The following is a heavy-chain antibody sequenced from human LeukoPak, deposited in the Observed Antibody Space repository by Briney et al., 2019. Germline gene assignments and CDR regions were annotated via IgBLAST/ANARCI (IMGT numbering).Heavy chain of an antibody. CDR2: IIPIFGTA. Sequence: SVKVSCKASGGTFSSYAISWVRQAPGQGLEWMGRIIPIFGTANYAQKFQGRVAITTDESTSTAYMELSSLRSEDTAVYYCAREHYSNYGHWFDPWGQGTLVTVSS. V-gene: IGHV1-69*05. J-gene: IGHJ5*02. D-gene: IGHD4-11*01. CDR3: AREHYSNYGHWFDP. CDR1: GGTFSSYA.